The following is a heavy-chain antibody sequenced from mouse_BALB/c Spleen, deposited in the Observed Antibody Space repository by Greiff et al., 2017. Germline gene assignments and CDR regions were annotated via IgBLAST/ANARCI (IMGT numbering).Heavy chain of an antibody. V-gene: IGHV5-6-3*01. CDR2: INSNGGST. CDR3: ARGNYYFDY. D-gene: IGHD2-1*01. J-gene: IGHJ2*01. Sequence: DVQLQESGGGLVQPGGSLKLSCAASGFTFSSYGMSWVRQTPDKRLELVATINSNGGSTYYPDSVKGRFTISRDNAKNTLYLQMSSLKSEDTAMYYCARGNYYFDYWGQGTTLTVSS. CDR1: GFTFSSYG.